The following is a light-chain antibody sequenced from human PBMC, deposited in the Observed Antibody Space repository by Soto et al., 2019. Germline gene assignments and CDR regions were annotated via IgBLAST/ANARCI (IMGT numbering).Light chain of an antibody. V-gene: IGKV1-5*01. CDR3: QHYDNLPLT. CDR1: QTISNW. CDR2: DAS. Sequence: DIQMTQSPSTLSASVGDRVTITCRASQTISNWLAWYQQKPGKAPTLLIYDASTLERGVPSRFSGTGSGTEFTLSIDSLQPDDFATYYCQHYDNLPLTFGGGTKVEIE. J-gene: IGKJ4*01.